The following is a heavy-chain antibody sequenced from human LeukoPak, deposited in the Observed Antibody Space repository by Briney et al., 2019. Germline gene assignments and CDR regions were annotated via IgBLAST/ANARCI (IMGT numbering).Heavy chain of an antibody. J-gene: IGHJ4*02. CDR1: GFTFSTYT. V-gene: IGHV3-21*01. CDR3: VKDQWIDY. CDR2: LSPTRYYK. D-gene: IGHD6-19*01. Sequence: GGSLRLSCAATGFTFSTYTMNWVRQAPGKGLEWVSSLSPTRYYKYHADSVKGRFTISRDNSKNTLFLQMSSLRVEDTAVYYCVKDQWIDYWGQGVLVTVSS.